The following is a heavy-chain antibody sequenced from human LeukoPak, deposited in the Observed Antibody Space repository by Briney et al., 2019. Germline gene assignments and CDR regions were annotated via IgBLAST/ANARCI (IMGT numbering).Heavy chain of an antibody. V-gene: IGHV3-23*01. D-gene: IGHD3-22*01. Sequence: GGSLRLSCAASGFTYTSYAMTWVRQAPGKGLEWVSSVSGSGGSTYYADSLKGRFTISRDNSKNTLYLQMNSLRAEDTAVYYCAKGGRYYYDSSGYYSAAFDYWGQGTLVTVSS. CDR2: VSGSGGST. CDR1: GFTYTSYA. J-gene: IGHJ4*02. CDR3: AKGGRYYYDSSGYYSAAFDY.